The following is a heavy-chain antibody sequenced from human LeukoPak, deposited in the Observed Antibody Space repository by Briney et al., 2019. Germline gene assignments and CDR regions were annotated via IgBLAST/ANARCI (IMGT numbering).Heavy chain of an antibody. CDR2: ISYDGSNK. CDR1: GFTFSSYG. D-gene: IGHD4-11*01. CDR3: AKDISAVTTEYFDY. J-gene: IGHJ4*02. Sequence: GGSLRLSCAASGFTFSSYGMHWVRQAPGKGLEWVAVISYDGSNKYYADSVKGRFTISRGNSKNTLYLQMNSLRAEDTAVYYCAKDISAVTTEYFDYWGQGTLVIVSS. V-gene: IGHV3-30*18.